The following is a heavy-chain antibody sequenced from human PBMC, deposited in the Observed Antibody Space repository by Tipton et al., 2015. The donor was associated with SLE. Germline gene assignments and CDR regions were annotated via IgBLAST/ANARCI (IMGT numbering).Heavy chain of an antibody. J-gene: IGHJ4*02. CDR2: IYYSGST. D-gene: IGHD6-19*01. CDR3: SGGKIAVAVYYFDY. Sequence: TLSLTCTVSGGSISSYYWSWIRQPPGKGLEWIGYIYYSGSTNYNPSLKSRVIMSVDTSKNQFSLKLSSVTAADTAVYYCSGGKIAVAVYYFDYWGQGTLVTVSS. CDR1: GGSISSYY. V-gene: IGHV4-59*12.